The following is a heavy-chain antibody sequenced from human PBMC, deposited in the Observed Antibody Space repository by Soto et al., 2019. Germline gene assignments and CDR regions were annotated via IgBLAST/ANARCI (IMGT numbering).Heavy chain of an antibody. Sequence: QVQLHQWGAGLLKPSETLSLTCAVYGGSSTDYNWSWIRQPPGKGLEWIGVINHSGGTNYNPSLKGRVTISVDTSKNQFSLKLTSVAAADTAVYYCARSRVEYSSSPFDYWGQGTLVTVSS. CDR1: GGSSTDYN. V-gene: IGHV4-34*01. D-gene: IGHD6-6*01. J-gene: IGHJ4*02. CDR3: ARSRVEYSSSPFDY. CDR2: INHSGGT.